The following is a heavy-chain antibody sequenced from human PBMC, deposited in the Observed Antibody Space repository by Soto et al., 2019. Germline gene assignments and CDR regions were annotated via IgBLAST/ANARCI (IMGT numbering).Heavy chain of an antibody. V-gene: IGHV1-18*01. Sequence: ASVKVSCKASGYTFTNYGISWVRQASGQGLEWMGWISAYNGNTKYAQKFQGRVTITTDTSTSTAYMELRSLRSDDTAVYYCARGVGSGSYYNQYNWFDPWGQGTLVTVSS. CDR2: ISAYNGNT. J-gene: IGHJ5*02. CDR1: GYTFTNYG. CDR3: ARGVGSGSYYNQYNWFDP. D-gene: IGHD3-10*01.